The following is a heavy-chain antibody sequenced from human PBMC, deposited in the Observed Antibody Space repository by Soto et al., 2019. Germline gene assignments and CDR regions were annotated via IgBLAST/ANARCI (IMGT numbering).Heavy chain of an antibody. CDR3: AKGIGLRFLEWLYGDY. D-gene: IGHD3-3*01. CDR1: GFTFSDYA. CDR2: ITGSGATT. J-gene: IGHJ4*02. Sequence: EVQLLESGGSLVQPGGSLRLSCVASGFTFSDYAMSWVRQAPGKGLEWVSAITGSGATTYYADAVRGRFTISRDNSKNTLYLQMNSLRAEDTAIYYCAKGIGLRFLEWLYGDYWGQGTLVTVSS. V-gene: IGHV3-23*01.